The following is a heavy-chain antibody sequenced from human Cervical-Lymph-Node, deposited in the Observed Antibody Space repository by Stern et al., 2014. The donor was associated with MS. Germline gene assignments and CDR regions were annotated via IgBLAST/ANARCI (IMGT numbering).Heavy chain of an antibody. CDR1: ENTFTGYY. V-gene: IGHV1-2*02. D-gene: IGHD1-26*01. CDR2: INPNSGAT. J-gene: IGHJ4*02. Sequence: QVQLQESGAEVKQPWASMTVTCKASENTFTGYYIHWVRQAPGQGLQWMGWINPNSGATNYAQRFQDRVSLTSDTSNTLAYMELDRLTSDDTAVYYCARISLGSGIDYWGQGSLVTVSS. CDR3: ARISLGSGIDY.